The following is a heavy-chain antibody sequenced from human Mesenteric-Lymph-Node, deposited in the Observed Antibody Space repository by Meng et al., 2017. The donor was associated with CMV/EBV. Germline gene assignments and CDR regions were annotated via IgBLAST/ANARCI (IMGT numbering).Heavy chain of an antibody. V-gene: IGHV4-34*01. CDR2: INHSGYP. D-gene: IGHD3-10*01. CDR1: GGSFSSYY. J-gene: IGHJ1*01. Sequence: YGGSFSSYYWSWIRQPPGKGLEWIGEINHSGYPNYNPSLKSRVTISADTSKNQFSLKVNSVTAADTAVYYCASTNYFPSGSHEDFHQWGQGSLVTVSS. CDR3: ASTNYFPSGSHEDFHQ.